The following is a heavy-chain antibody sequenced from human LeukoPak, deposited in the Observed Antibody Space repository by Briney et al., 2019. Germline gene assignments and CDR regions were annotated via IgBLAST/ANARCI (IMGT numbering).Heavy chain of an antibody. CDR1: GFTFSSYS. CDR3: ARVVYGYVWGSYRYGGGGYFDY. Sequence: GGSLRLSCAASGFTFSSYSMNWVRQAPGKGLEWVSSISSSSSYIYYADSVKGRFTISRDNAKNSLYLQMNSLRAEDTAVYYCARVVYGYVWGSYRYGGGGYFDYWGQGTLVTVSS. V-gene: IGHV3-21*01. D-gene: IGHD3-16*02. CDR2: ISSSSSYI. J-gene: IGHJ4*02.